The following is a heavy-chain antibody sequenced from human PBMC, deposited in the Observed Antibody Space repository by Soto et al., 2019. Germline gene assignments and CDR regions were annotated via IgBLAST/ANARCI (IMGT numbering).Heavy chain of an antibody. D-gene: IGHD5-12*01. V-gene: IGHV5-10-1*01. J-gene: IGHJ6*02. Sequence: GESLKISCKGSGYSFTSYWISWVRQMPGKGLEWMGRIDPSDSYTNYSPSFQGHVTISADKSISTAYLQWSSLKASDTAMYYCARHERDGYNLHCYYGMDVWGQGTTVTVSS. CDR2: IDPSDSYT. CDR1: GYSFTSYW. CDR3: ARHERDGYNLHCYYGMDV.